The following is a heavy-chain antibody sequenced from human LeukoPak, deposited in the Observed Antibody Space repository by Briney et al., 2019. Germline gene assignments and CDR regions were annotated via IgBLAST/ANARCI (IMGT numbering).Heavy chain of an antibody. CDR3: AKADSSGWYSTADY. J-gene: IGHJ4*02. CDR2: IRYDGSNK. Sequence: GGSLRLSCAASGFTFSSYGMRWVRQAPGKGLEWVAFIRYDGSNKYYADSVKGRFTISRDNSKNTLYLQMNSLRAEDTAVYYCAKADSSGWYSTADYWGQGTLVTVSS. V-gene: IGHV3-30*02. D-gene: IGHD6-19*01. CDR1: GFTFSSYG.